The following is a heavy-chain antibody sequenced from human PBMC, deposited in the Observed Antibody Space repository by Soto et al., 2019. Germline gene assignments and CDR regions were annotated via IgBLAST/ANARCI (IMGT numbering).Heavy chain of an antibody. CDR2: IYHSGST. CDR1: GYSISGGYY. Sequence: SETLSLTCAVSGYSISGGYYWGWIRQPPGKGLEWIGSIYHSGSTYYNPSLKSRVTISVDTSKNQFSLKLSSVTAADTAVYYCATSLYNPSFAFDYWGQGTLVTVS. V-gene: IGHV4-38-2*01. D-gene: IGHD1-20*01. CDR3: ATSLYNPSFAFDY. J-gene: IGHJ4*02.